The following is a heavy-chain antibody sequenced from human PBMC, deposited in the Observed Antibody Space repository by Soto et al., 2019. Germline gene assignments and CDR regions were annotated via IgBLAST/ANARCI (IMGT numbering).Heavy chain of an antibody. CDR2: INPRTGFT. Sequence: VHLVQSATEVKKPGASVKVSCKASGYMFTDYYIYWVRQAPGHGLELVGWINPRTGFTNYAQKFQVRVNMTRDTATDTVYLELSGLRSYDTAVYFCARELRSPASPLDFWGQGTLVTVSS. V-gene: IGHV1-2*02. CDR1: GYMFTDYY. J-gene: IGHJ4*02. CDR3: ARELRSPASPLDF. D-gene: IGHD6-6*01.